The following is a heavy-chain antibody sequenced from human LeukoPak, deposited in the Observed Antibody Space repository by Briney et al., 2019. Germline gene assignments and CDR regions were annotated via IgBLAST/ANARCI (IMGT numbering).Heavy chain of an antibody. D-gene: IGHD3-22*01. CDR1: GYTFTGYY. V-gene: IGHV1-2*06. CDR2: INPNSGGT. J-gene: IGHJ4*02. CDR3: ARAEAYYYDSSGWGNLDY. Sequence: ASVKVSCKASGYTFTGYYMHWVRQAPGQGLEWMGRINPNSGGTDYAQKFQGRVTMTRDTSISTAYMELSRLRSDDTAVYYCARAEAYYYDSSGWGNLDYWGQGTLVTVSS.